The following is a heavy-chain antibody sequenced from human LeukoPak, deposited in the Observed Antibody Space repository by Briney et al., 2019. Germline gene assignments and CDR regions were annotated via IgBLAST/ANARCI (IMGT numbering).Heavy chain of an antibody. J-gene: IGHJ4*01. CDR1: GYTFTAYY. CDR3: APTQAYSTHGFAF. V-gene: IGHV1-2*02. CDR2: ITPNSGDT. D-gene: IGHD6-13*01. Sequence: ASVKVSCKASGYTFTAYYMHWVRQAPGQGLEWVGWITPNSGDTNYAQKFQGRVTMTRDTSISTAYMELSRLRSDDTAVYYCAPTQAYSTHGFAFWGHGTLVTVSS.